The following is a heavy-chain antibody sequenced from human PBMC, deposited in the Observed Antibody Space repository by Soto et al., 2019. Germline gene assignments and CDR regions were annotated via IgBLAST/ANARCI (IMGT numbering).Heavy chain of an antibody. CDR2: INHSGST. Sequence: SETLSLTCAVYGGSFSGYYWSWIRQPPGKGLEWIGEINHSGSTNYNPSLKSRATISVDTSKNQFSLKLSSVTAADTAVYYCARGRVTMVRGVLHYYYGMDVWGQGTTVTVSS. CDR1: GGSFSGYY. J-gene: IGHJ6*02. D-gene: IGHD3-10*01. V-gene: IGHV4-34*01. CDR3: ARGRVTMVRGVLHYYYGMDV.